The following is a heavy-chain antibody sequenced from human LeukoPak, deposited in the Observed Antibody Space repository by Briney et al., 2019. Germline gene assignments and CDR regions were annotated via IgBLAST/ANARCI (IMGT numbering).Heavy chain of an antibody. CDR3: ARLTSTSPEDF. D-gene: IGHD6-6*01. Sequence: TSETLSLTCTVSGYSISSGYFWGWIRQPPGKGLQRIGSIFHSGSTYYNPSLKSRVTISVDTSKNQFSLKLSSVTAADTAMYYCARLTSTSPEDFWGQGTLVTVSS. CDR2: IFHSGST. CDR1: GYSISSGYF. V-gene: IGHV4-38-2*02. J-gene: IGHJ4*02.